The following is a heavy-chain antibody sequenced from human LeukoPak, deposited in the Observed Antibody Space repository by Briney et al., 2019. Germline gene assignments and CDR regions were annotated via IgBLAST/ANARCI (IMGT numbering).Heavy chain of an antibody. J-gene: IGHJ4*02. V-gene: IGHV4-39*01. Sequence: SETLSLTCTVSGGSISSSSYYWGWIRQPPGKGLEWIGSIYYSGSTHYNPSLKSRVTISVDTSKNQFSLKLSSVTAADTAVYYCARQASHYDSSGYIPNWGQGTLVTVSS. CDR1: GGSISSSSYY. CDR2: IYYSGST. D-gene: IGHD3-22*01. CDR3: ARQASHYDSSGYIPN.